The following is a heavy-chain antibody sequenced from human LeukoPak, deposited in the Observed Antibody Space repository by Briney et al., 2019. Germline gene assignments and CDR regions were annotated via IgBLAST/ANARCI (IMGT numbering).Heavy chain of an antibody. CDR3: ARSVRGAMSGYYYYMDV. Sequence: PSETLSLTCTVSSGSINTSNYYWGWVRQPPGKALEWIGNIFYSGKTYYSPSFKSRVTISLDTSRNQFSLKLSSVTAADTAVYYCARSVRGAMSGYYYYMDVWGKGTTVTISS. V-gene: IGHV4-39*07. J-gene: IGHJ6*03. D-gene: IGHD3-10*01. CDR1: SGSINTSNYY. CDR2: IFYSGKT.